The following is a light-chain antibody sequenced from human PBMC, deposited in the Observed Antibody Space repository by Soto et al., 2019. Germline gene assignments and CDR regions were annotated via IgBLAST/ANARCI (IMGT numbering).Light chain of an antibody. J-gene: IGKJ3*01. Sequence: DIQMTQSPSTLSASVGDRVTITCRASQSISSWLAWYQQNPGKAPKLLIYKASSLESGVPSRFSGSGSGTEFTLTISSLQPDDFATYYCQHYNSSPFTFGPGTKVDIK. CDR2: KAS. V-gene: IGKV1-5*03. CDR3: QHYNSSPFT. CDR1: QSISSW.